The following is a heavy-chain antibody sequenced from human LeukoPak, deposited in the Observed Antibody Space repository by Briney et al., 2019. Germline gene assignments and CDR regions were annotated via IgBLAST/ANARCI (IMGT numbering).Heavy chain of an antibody. CDR2: ISGSGSTT. D-gene: IGHD1-26*01. CDR1: GFTFTNCA. Sequence: GGSLRLSCVASGFTFTNCAMTWVRQAPGRGLEWVSSISGSGSTTYYADSAKGRFTISRDNSKNTVYLQMNSLSVEDTAVYYCAKDQSRVGASDPFDSWGQGTLVTVSS. V-gene: IGHV3-23*01. J-gene: IGHJ5*01. CDR3: AKDQSRVGASDPFDS.